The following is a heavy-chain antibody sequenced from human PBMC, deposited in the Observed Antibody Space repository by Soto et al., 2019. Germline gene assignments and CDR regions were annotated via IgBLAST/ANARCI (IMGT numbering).Heavy chain of an antibody. V-gene: IGHV3-73*02. D-gene: IGHD5-18*01. CDR3: TRRRDWTAVDPLDY. CDR2: IRGKRGNDGT. CDR1: GFAFSDSA. Sequence: EVQLVESGGGLVQPGGSLKLSCAASGFAFSDSAMHWVRQASGKGLEWIGRIRGKRGNDGTAYAASVKGRFTISRDDSQTTTYMQMNSLKIEDTAVYSWTRRRDWTAVDPLDYWGQGTLVTVSS. J-gene: IGHJ4*02.